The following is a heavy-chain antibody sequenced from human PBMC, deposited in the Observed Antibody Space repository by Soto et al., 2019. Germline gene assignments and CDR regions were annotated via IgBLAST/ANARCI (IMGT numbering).Heavy chain of an antibody. CDR3: AREVAGFDL. Sequence: EMQLVETGGGLIQPGGSLRLSCAASGFTVSSDHMSWVRQAPGKGLEWISVMYYGGTTYYADSVQGRFTISRDSSTNTLYLQMTDLRADDTAVYYCAREVAGFDLWGQGTMVTVSS. J-gene: IGHJ3*01. D-gene: IGHD6-19*01. CDR1: GFTVSSDH. V-gene: IGHV3-53*02. CDR2: MYYGGTT.